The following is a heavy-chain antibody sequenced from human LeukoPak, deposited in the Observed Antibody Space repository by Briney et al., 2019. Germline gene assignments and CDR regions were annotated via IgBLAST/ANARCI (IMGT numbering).Heavy chain of an antibody. CDR2: ISSSGSTI. Sequence: RGSLRLSCAASGFTFSSYEMNWVRQAPGKGLEWVSYISSSGSTIYYADSVKGRFTISRDNAMNSLYLQMNSLRAEDTAVYYCARGAHDDSSGYYFAYNWFDPWGQGTLVTVSS. V-gene: IGHV3-48*03. D-gene: IGHD3-22*01. J-gene: IGHJ5*02. CDR3: ARGAHDDSSGYYFAYNWFDP. CDR1: GFTFSSYE.